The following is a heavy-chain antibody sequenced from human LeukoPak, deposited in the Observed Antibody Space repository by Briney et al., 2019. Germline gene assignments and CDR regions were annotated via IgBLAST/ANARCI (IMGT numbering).Heavy chain of an antibody. CDR2: INHSGST. V-gene: IGHV4-34*01. D-gene: IGHD3-3*01. CDR1: GGSFSGYY. J-gene: IGHJ4*02. CDR3: ARTYYDFWSGLNYFDY. Sequence: SETLSLTCAVYGGSFSGYYWSWIRQPPGKGLEWIGEINHSGSTNYNPSLKSRVTISVDTSKNQFSLKLSSVTAADTAVYYCARTYYDFWSGLNYFDYWGQGTLVTVSS.